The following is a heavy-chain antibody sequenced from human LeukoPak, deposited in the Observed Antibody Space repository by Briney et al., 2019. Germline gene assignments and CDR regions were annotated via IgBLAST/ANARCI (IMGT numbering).Heavy chain of an antibody. Sequence: SETLSLTCSVSGGSISSYYWSWIRQPAGKGLEWIGYIYYSGSTNYNPSLKSRVTISVDTSKNQFSLKLSSVTAADTAVYYCARDFATVTTSGYYGMDVWGQGTTVTVSS. CDR3: ARDFATVTTSGYYGMDV. J-gene: IGHJ6*02. CDR2: IYYSGST. CDR1: GGSISSYY. V-gene: IGHV4-59*01. D-gene: IGHD4-17*01.